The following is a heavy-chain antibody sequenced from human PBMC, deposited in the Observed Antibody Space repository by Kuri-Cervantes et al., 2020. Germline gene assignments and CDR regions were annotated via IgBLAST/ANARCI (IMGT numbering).Heavy chain of an antibody. CDR1: GFTVSSNY. Sequence: GESLKISCAASGFTVSSNYMSWVRQAPGKGLEWVSVIYSGGSTYYADSVKGRFIISRDNSKNTLYLQMNSLRAEDTAVYYCARVAAAGYYDAFDIWGQGTMVTVSS. CDR2: IYSGGST. J-gene: IGHJ3*02. V-gene: IGHV3-53*01. D-gene: IGHD6-13*01. CDR3: ARVAAAGYYDAFDI.